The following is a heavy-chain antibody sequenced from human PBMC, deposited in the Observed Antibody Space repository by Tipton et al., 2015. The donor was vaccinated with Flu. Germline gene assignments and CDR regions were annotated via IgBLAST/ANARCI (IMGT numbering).Heavy chain of an antibody. CDR1: GDSIGSAYF. Sequence: TLSLTCSVSGDSIGSAYFWGWIRQPPGQGLEWIGNIHRAGGAYYNPSLQSRVTISVDTSKNQFSLKLSSVTATDTAVYYCARSVGSGTPYAWRHDAFDIWGQGKMVTVSS. CDR3: ARSVGSGTPYAWRHDAFDI. CDR2: IHRAGGA. V-gene: IGHV4-38-2*01. D-gene: IGHD3-10*01. J-gene: IGHJ3*02.